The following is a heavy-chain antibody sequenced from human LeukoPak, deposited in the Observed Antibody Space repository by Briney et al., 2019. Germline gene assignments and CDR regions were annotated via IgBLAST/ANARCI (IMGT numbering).Heavy chain of an antibody. CDR3: ARVVGATSMDF. J-gene: IGHJ4*02. V-gene: IGHV4-38-2*01. CDR1: GSSIRSDYY. CDR2: VHHSGDK. Sequence: SETLSLTCCVSGSSIRSDYYWGWVRQPPGKGLEWVGSVHHSGDKYYYVSFASRVTISLDTSRNQFSLRLTSVTAADTAVYYCARVVGATSMDFWGRGALVTVSS. D-gene: IGHD2-15*01.